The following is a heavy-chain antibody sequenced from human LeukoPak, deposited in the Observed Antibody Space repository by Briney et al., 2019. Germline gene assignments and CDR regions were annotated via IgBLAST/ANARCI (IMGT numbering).Heavy chain of an antibody. J-gene: IGHJ4*02. D-gene: IGHD1-26*01. CDR1: GYSIGSGYY. CDR2: IHHSGAT. Sequence: SETLSLTCTVSGYSIGSGYYWDRIRQTPGKGLEWVGSIHHSGATYYNPSLKSRDTISMDSPRDQFSLTMSSATAADTALCFCARHPPRPTWDFDYWGQGTLVIVSS. CDR3: ARHPPRPTWDFDY. V-gene: IGHV4-38-2*02.